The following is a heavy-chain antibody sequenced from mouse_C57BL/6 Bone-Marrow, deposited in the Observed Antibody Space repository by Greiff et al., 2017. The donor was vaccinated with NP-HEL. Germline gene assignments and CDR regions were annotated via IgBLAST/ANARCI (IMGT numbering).Heavy chain of an antibody. CDR2: INPGSGGT. J-gene: IGHJ1*03. CDR3: ARADRGYYYGSSFCWYFDV. D-gene: IGHD1-1*01. V-gene: IGHV1-54*01. Sequence: QVQLQQSGAELVRPGTSVKVSCKASGYAFTNYLIEWVKQRPGQGLEWIGVINPGSGGTNYNEKFKGKATLTADKSSSTAYMQLSSLTSEDSAVYFCARADRGYYYGSSFCWYFDVWGTGTTVTVSS. CDR1: GYAFTNYL.